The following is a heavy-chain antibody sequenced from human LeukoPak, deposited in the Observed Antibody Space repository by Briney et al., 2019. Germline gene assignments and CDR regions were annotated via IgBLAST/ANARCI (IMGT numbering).Heavy chain of an antibody. CDR2: IYHSGST. Sequence: SGTLSLTCAVSGGXISSSNCWSWVRQPPGKGLEWIGEIYHSGSTNYNPSLKSRVTISVDKSKNQFSLKLSSVTAADTAVYYCASWWESGAYFDYWGQGILVTVSS. D-gene: IGHD1-26*01. V-gene: IGHV4-4*02. J-gene: IGHJ4*02. CDR3: ASWWESGAYFDY. CDR1: GGXISSSNC.